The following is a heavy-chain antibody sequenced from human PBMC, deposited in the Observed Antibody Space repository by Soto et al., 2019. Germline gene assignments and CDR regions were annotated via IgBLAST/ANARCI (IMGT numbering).Heavy chain of an antibody. V-gene: IGHV3-7*05. CDR1: GFTFSSYW. D-gene: IGHD6-19*01. J-gene: IGHJ3*02. CDR2: IKQDGSEK. Sequence: GGSLRLSCAASGFTFSSYWMSWVRQAPGKGLEWVANIKQDGSEKYYVDSVKGRFTISRDNAKNSLYLQMNSLRAEDTAVYYCARDGPPLLGWLPPNDAFDIWGQGTMVTVS. CDR3: ARDGPPLLGWLPPNDAFDI.